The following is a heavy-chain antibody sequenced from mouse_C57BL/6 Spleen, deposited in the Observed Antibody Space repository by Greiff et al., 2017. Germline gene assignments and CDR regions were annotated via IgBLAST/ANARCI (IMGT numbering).Heavy chain of an antibody. CDR1: GFSLTSYG. CDR3: AKNSYGPSMDY. CDR2: ICSGGST. D-gene: IGHD1-1*01. Sequence: VKLMESGPGLVQPSQCLSITCTASGFSLTSYGVHWVRQPPGKGLEWLGVICSGGSTDYNAAFIYRLSNIKENTKVQVFFKLNSLQADDTAIYYFAKNSYGPSMDYWGKGTSVTVSS. J-gene: IGHJ4*01. V-gene: IGHV2-4*01.